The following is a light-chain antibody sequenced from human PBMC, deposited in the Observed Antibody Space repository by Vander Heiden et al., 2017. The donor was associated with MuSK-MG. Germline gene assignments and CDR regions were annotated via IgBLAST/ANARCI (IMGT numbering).Light chain of an antibody. CDR2: SAS. CDR3: HHLKSLPNI. CDR1: QDISSS. Sequence: DVQLTQSPSFLSASVGDRVTITCRASQDISSSLAWYQQKPGKAPELLIYSASTLQSGVPSRFSGSGTGTEFTLTISSLQPEDFATYYCHHLKSLPNIFGHGTKV. J-gene: IGKJ3*01. V-gene: IGKV1-9*01.